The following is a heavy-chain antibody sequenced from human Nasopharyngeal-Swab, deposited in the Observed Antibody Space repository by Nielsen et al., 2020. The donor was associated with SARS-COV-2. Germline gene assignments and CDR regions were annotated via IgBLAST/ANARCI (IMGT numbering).Heavy chain of an antibody. Sequence: RQAPGKGLEWIGHIYYSGSTYYNPSLKSRVTISVDTSKNQFSLKLSSVTAADTAVYYCARDPTPLNYYYYYYMDVWGKGTTVTVSS. CDR3: ARDPTPLNYYYYYYMDV. CDR2: IYYSGST. J-gene: IGHJ6*03. V-gene: IGHV4-30-4*01.